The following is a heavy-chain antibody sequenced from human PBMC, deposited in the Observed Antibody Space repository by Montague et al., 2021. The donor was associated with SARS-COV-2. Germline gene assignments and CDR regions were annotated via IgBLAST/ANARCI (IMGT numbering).Heavy chain of an antibody. D-gene: IGHD6-13*01. CDR3: ARGRHSSSWHYDYYYGMDV. CDR1: GGSFSGYY. CDR2: INHSGST. J-gene: IGHJ6*02. Sequence: SETLSLTCAVYGGSFSGYYWSWIRQPPGKGLEWIGEINHSGSTNYNPSLKSRVTISVDTSKNQFSLKLSSVTAADTAVYYCARGRHSSSWHYDYYYGMDVWGQGTTVTVSS. V-gene: IGHV4-34*01.